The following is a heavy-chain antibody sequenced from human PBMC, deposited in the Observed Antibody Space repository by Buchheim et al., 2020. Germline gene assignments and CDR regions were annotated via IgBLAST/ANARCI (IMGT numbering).Heavy chain of an antibody. Sequence: QVQLQESGPGLVKPSETLSLTCTVSGDSINGYYWSWIRQPPGKGLEWIAYIHYSGSTVYNPSVRSLVTISIDTSKNQFSLKLTSVTAADTAVYFCARHSADYYALDVWGQGTT. D-gene: IGHD6-13*01. CDR1: GDSINGYY. CDR3: ARHSADYYALDV. V-gene: IGHV4-59*08. J-gene: IGHJ6*02. CDR2: IHYSGST.